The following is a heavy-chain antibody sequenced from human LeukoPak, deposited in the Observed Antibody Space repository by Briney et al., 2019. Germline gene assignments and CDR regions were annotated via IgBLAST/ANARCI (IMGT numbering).Heavy chain of an antibody. J-gene: IGHJ4*02. CDR2: INPNSGGT. D-gene: IGHD4-17*01. Sequence: ASVKVSCKASGYTFTGYYMHWVRQAPGQGPEWMGWINPNSGGTNYAQKFQGRVTMTRDTSISTAYMELSRLRSDDTAVYYCARGPDYGDYLFDYWGQGTLVTVSS. CDR3: ARGPDYGDYLFDY. CDR1: GYTFTGYY. V-gene: IGHV1-2*02.